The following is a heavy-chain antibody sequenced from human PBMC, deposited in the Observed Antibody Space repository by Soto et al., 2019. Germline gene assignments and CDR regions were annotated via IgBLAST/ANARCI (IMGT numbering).Heavy chain of an antibody. CDR1: GFTFSSYE. J-gene: IGHJ6*02. D-gene: IGHD6-13*01. CDR3: ARVDNLRPGATAAGLSYGMDV. V-gene: IGHV3-48*03. Sequence: PGGSLRLSCAASGFTFSSYEMNWVRQAPGKGLEWVSYISSSGSTIYYADSAKGRFTISRDNAKNSLYLQMNSLRAEDTAVYYCARVDNLRPGATAAGLSYGMDVWGQGTTVTVSS. CDR2: ISSSGSTI.